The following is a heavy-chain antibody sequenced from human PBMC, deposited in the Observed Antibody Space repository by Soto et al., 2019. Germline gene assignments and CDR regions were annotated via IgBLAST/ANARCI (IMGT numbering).Heavy chain of an antibody. D-gene: IGHD2-2*01. CDR3: ARDRCSSRSCWKHERGLDS. J-gene: IGHJ4*02. CDR1: GFSVSSYF. CDR2: IYASGKT. V-gene: IGHV3-66*01. Sequence: GGSLRLSCAASGFSVSSYFMTWVRQAPGKGLEWVSIIYASGKTYNADSMKGRFTVSRDNDKNTLYLQMNTLRAEDTAVFFCARDRCSSRSCWKHERGLDSWGQGILVTVSS.